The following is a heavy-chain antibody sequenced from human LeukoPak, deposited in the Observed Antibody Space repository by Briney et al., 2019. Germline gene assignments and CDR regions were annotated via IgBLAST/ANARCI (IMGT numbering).Heavy chain of an antibody. V-gene: IGHV3-21*01. CDR1: RFTFSSHN. CDR2: ISGRGNYI. D-gene: IGHD3-22*01. J-gene: IGHJ4*02. Sequence: PGGSLRLSCAASRFTFSSHNMNWVRQAPGKGLEWVSSISGRGNYIFYADSVKGRFTISRDSAKNSLSLQMNSLRAEDTAVYNSAKDQGFDYYDSSGYYLDYWGQGTLVTVSS. CDR3: AKDQGFDYYDSSGYYLDY.